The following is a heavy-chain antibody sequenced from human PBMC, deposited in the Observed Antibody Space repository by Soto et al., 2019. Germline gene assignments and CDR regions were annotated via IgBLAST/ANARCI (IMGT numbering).Heavy chain of an antibody. J-gene: IGHJ4*02. V-gene: IGHV2-5*02. D-gene: IGHD3-16*02. CDR3: AHSREGSYPMRYFDY. Sequence: SGPTLVNPTQTLTLTCTFSGFSLSTSGVGVGWIRQPPGKALEWLELIYWDDDKRYSPSLKGRITITKDNSKNQVVLTMTNMDPVDTATYYCAHSREGSYPMRYFDYWGQGTLVTVSS. CDR1: GFSLSTSGVG. CDR2: IYWDDDK.